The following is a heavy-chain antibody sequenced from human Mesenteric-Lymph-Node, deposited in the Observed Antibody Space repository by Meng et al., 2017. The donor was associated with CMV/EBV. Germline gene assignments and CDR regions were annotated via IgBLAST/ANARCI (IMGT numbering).Heavy chain of an antibody. CDR1: GGSLTTYY. Sequence: GSLRLSCAVSGGSLTTYYGSWIRQPPGKGLEWIGYIYYSGSSNYNPSLRSRVTISVDTSKNQFSLNLNSVTAADTAVYFCAKGATGLRWNLPDYWGQGTLVTVSS. D-gene: IGHD4-23*01. V-gene: IGHV4-59*12. J-gene: IGHJ4*02. CDR2: IYYSGSS. CDR3: AKGATGLRWNLPDY.